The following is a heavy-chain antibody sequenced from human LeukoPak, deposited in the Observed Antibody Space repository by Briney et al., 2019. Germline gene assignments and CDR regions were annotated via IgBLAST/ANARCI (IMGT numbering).Heavy chain of an antibody. CDR3: AGQDIVVVPAVFDY. Sequence: SETLSLTCAVYGGSFSGYYWSWIRQPPGKGLGWIGEINHSGSTNYNPSLKSRVTISVDTSKNQFSLKLSSVTAADTAVYYCAGQDIVVVPAVFDYWGQGTLVTVSS. D-gene: IGHD2-2*01. CDR1: GGSFSGYY. V-gene: IGHV4-34*01. J-gene: IGHJ4*02. CDR2: INHSGST.